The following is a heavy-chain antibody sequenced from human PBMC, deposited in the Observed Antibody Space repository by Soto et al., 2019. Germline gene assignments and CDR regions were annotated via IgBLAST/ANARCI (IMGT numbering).Heavy chain of an antibody. V-gene: IGHV3-7*01. CDR1: GFTFSRHW. Sequence: EVQLVESGGGLVQPGGSLRLSCAASGFTFSRHWMTWVRQAPGKGLEYVANIKEDGSQKYYVDSVKGRFTISRDNAKNSVYLQMNSLRAEDTALYYCARDTYGDYGQVLDYWGQGTLVIVSS. D-gene: IGHD4-17*01. CDR3: ARDTYGDYGQVLDY. J-gene: IGHJ4*02. CDR2: IKEDGSQK.